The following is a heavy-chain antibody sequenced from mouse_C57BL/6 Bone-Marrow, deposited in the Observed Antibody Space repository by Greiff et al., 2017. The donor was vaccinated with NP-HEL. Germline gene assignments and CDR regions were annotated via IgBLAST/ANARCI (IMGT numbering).Heavy chain of an antibody. Sequence: EVQLVESGGGLVQPGGSMKLSCVASGFTFSNYWMNWVRQSPEKGLEWVAQIRLKSDNYATHYAESVKGRFTISRDDSKSSVYLQMNNLRAEDTGIYYCTRNYEGAMDYWGQGTSVTVSS. CDR1: GFTFSNYW. J-gene: IGHJ4*01. CDR2: IRLKSDNYAT. V-gene: IGHV6-3*01. CDR3: TRNYEGAMDY. D-gene: IGHD2-1*01.